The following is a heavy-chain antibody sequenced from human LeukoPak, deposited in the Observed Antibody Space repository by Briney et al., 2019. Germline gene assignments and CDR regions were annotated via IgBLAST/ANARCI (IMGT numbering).Heavy chain of an antibody. Sequence: SETLSLSCSVSGGSMSSYYWSWIRQPPGKGLEWIGYIYSSGSTNYNPSLKSRVTISVDTSKNQFSLKLSSVTAADTAVYYCARSPSYWQQLIFAFDIWGQGTMVTVSS. D-gene: IGHD6-13*01. CDR1: GGSMSSYY. J-gene: IGHJ3*02. V-gene: IGHV4-59*01. CDR3: ARSPSYWQQLIFAFDI. CDR2: IYSSGST.